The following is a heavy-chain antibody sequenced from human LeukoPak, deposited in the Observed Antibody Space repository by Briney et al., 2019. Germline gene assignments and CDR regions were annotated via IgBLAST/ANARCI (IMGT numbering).Heavy chain of an antibody. CDR3: VRGYYYDSSGYWVRAFDI. V-gene: IGHV4-30-2*01. CDR1: GGSISSGGYS. Sequence: SQTLSLTCAVSGGSISSGGYSWSWIRQPPGKGLEWIGYMYHSGTTHYNPSLKSRVTISVDRSKNQFSLKLISVTAADTAVYYCVRGYYYDSSGYWVRAFDIWGQGTMVTVSS. CDR2: MYHSGTT. D-gene: IGHD3-22*01. J-gene: IGHJ3*02.